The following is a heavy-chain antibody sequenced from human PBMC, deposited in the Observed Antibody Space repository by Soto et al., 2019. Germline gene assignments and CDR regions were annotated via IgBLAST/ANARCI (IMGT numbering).Heavy chain of an antibody. CDR3: AREDDGGDSLDF. V-gene: IGHV4-30-4*08. D-gene: IGHD2-21*02. CDR2: IHHSGSI. J-gene: IGHJ6*02. Sequence: HVQLQQSGPGLVKPSQTLSLTCTVSGDSISSDYYHWTWIRQSPGKGLEWIGYIHHSGSILYNPSLKRRVTISVDTSNNQCSLHLTSVTAAGTAVYFCAREDDGGDSLDFWGQGTTVTVSS. CDR1: GDSISSDYYH.